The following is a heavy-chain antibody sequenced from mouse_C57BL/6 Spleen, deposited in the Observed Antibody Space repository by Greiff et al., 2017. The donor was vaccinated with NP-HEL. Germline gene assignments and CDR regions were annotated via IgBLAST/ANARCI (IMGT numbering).Heavy chain of an antibody. V-gene: IGHV1-69*01. CDR2: IDPSDSYT. J-gene: IGHJ1*03. D-gene: IGHD2-12*01. Sequence: QVQLQQPGAELVMPGASVKLSCKASGYTFTSYWMHWVKQRPGQGLEWIGEIDPSDSYTNYNQKFKGKSTLTVDKSSSTAYMQLSSLTSEDSAVYYCARTYYTYGYFDVWGTGTTVTVSS. CDR1: GYTFTSYW. CDR3: ARTYYTYGYFDV.